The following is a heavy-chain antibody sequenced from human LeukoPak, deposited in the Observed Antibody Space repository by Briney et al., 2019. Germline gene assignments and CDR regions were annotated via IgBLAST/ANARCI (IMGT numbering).Heavy chain of an antibody. Sequence: PSETLSLTCTVSGGSISSYSWTWIRQPPGKGLEWIGSIYYSGSTNYNPSLKSRVTISVDTSKNQFSLKLSSVTAADTAVYYCVRDRVLGAFDIWGQGTMVIVSS. D-gene: IGHD3-16*01. CDR1: GGSISSYS. V-gene: IGHV4-59*01. J-gene: IGHJ3*02. CDR2: IYYSGST. CDR3: VRDRVLGAFDI.